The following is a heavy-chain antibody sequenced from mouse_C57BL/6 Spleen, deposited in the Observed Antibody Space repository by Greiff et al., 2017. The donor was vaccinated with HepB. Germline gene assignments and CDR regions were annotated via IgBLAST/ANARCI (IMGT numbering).Heavy chain of an antibody. D-gene: IGHD1-1*01. CDR1: GYTFTSYW. CDR3: ARRYYGSSYVAWFAY. V-gene: IGHV1-55*01. CDR2: IYPGSGST. Sequence: QVQLKQPGAELVKPGASVKMSCKASGYTFTSYWITWVKQRPGQGLEWIGDIYPGSGSTNYNEKFKSKATLTVDTSSSTAYMQLSSLTSEDSAVYYCARRYYGSSYVAWFAYWGQGTLVTVSA. J-gene: IGHJ3*01.